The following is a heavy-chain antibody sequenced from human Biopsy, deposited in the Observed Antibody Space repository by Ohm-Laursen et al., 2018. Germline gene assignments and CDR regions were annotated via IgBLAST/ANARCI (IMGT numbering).Heavy chain of an antibody. CDR3: ARATNSTGWPYYYFYGMDV. Sequence: SDTLSLTCTVSGGSLTGDYWSWIRQSPGKGLEWIGSISDTGSTNYSPSLRGRVTISVDTSKKQFSLKVSSVTAADTAVYYCARATNSTGWPYYYFYGMDVWGQGTTVTVSS. CDR2: ISDTGST. CDR1: GGSLTGDY. J-gene: IGHJ6*02. D-gene: IGHD2/OR15-2a*01. V-gene: IGHV4-59*07.